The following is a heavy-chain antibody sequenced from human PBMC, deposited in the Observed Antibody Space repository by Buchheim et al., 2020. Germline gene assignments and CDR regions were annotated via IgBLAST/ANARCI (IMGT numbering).Heavy chain of an antibody. J-gene: IGHJ6*02. CDR2: ISYDGSIK. Sequence: QVHLVESGGGVVQPGRSLRLSCAASGFPFNNYPMHWVRQTPGEGLEWLALISYDGSIKSYADPVRGRFTISRDSSQNTLYLQMDSLRVDDTAIYYCARVAGDVWGQGTT. CDR3: ARVAGDV. V-gene: IGHV3-30-3*01. CDR1: GFPFNNYP.